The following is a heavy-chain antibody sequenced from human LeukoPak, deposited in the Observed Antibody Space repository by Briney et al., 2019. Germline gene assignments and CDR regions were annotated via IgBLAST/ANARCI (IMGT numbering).Heavy chain of an antibody. CDR3: ARRSGDYGDYADYFDY. D-gene: IGHD4-17*01. CDR1: GGSISSYY. V-gene: IGHV4-4*07. CDR2: IYTSGST. Sequence: SETLSLTCTVSGGSISSYYWSWIRQPAGKGLEWIGRIYTSGSTNYNPSLKSRVTMSVDTSKNQFSLKLSPVTAADTAVYYCARRSGDYGDYADYFDYWGQGTLVTVSS. J-gene: IGHJ4*02.